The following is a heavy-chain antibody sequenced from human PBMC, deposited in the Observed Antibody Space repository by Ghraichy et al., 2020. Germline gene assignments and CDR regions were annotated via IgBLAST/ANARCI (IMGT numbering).Heavy chain of an antibody. J-gene: IGHJ6*02. D-gene: IGHD1-7*01. CDR1: GGSISSYY. CDR3: ARDVLPGYNWNWSRYYYGMDV. V-gene: IGHV4-4*07. CDR2: IYTSGST. Sequence: SETQSLTCTVSGGSISSYYWSWIRQPAGKGLEWIGRIYTSGSTNYNPSLKSRVTMSVDTSKNQFSLKLSSVTAADTAVYYCARDVLPGYNWNWSRYYYGMDVWGQGTTVTVSS.